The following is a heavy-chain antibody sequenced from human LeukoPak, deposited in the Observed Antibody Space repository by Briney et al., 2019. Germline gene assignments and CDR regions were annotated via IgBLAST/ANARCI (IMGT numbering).Heavy chain of an antibody. CDR2: IDWDDDK. CDR3: ARVPYSSSWYSFDY. D-gene: IGHD6-13*01. J-gene: IGHJ4*02. Sequence: SGPALVKPTQTLTLTCTFSGFSLSTRGMCVSWIRQPPGKALEWLALIDWDDDKYYSTSLKTRLTISKDTSKNQVVLTMTNMDPFDTATYYCARVPYSSSWYSFDYWGQGTLVTVSS. V-gene: IGHV2-70*01. CDR1: GFSLSTRGMC.